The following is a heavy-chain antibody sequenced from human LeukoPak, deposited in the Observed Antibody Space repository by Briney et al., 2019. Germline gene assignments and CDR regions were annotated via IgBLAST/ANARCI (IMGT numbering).Heavy chain of an antibody. CDR1: SFSISSGHY. D-gene: IGHD3-10*01. CDR2: IYYSGST. CDR3: AREIRFGELFDY. V-gene: IGHV4-30-4*08. Sequence: SETLSLTCSVSSFSISSGHYWGWIRQPPGKGLEWIGYIYYSGSTYYNPSLKSRVTISVDTSKNQFSLKLSSVTAADTAVYYCAREIRFGELFDYWGQGTLVTVSS. J-gene: IGHJ4*02.